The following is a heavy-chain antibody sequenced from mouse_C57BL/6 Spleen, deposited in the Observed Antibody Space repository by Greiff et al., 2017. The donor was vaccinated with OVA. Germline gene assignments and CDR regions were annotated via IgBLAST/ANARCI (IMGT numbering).Heavy chain of an antibody. Sequence: QVQLQQPGAELVKPGASVKMSCKASGYTFTSYWITWVKQRPGQGLEWIGDIYPGSGSTNYNEKFKSKATLTVDTSSSTAYMQLSSLTSEDSAVYACARPYYYYGSSYGYWGQGTTLTVSS. CDR3: ARPYYYYGSSYGY. D-gene: IGHD1-1*01. CDR1: GYTFTSYW. J-gene: IGHJ2*01. CDR2: IYPGSGST. V-gene: IGHV1-55*01.